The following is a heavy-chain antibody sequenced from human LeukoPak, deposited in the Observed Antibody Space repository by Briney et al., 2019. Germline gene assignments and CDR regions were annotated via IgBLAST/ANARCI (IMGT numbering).Heavy chain of an antibody. J-gene: IGHJ4*02. Sequence: GGSLRLSCAASGFTFSSYGMHWVRQAPGKGLEWVAVISYDGSNKYYADSVKGRFTISRDNSKNTLYLQMNSLRAEDTAVYYCANDVESGRSADYWGQGTLVTVSS. CDR1: GFTFSSYG. CDR3: ANDVESGRSADY. V-gene: IGHV3-30*18. D-gene: IGHD3-10*01. CDR2: ISYDGSNK.